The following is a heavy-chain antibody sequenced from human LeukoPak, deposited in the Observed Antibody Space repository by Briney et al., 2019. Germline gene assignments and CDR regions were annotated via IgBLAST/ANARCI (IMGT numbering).Heavy chain of an antibody. V-gene: IGHV3-21*01. CDR3: ATLLIAAAPGY. Sequence: PWGSLSLSCAASGFTFSSYSMNWVRQAPPKGLERVSSISSSSSYIYYADSVKGRFTISRDNAKNSLYLQMNSLRAEDTAVYYCATLLIAAAPGYWGQGTLVTVSS. D-gene: IGHD6-13*01. J-gene: IGHJ4*02. CDR1: GFTFSSYS. CDR2: ISSSSSYI.